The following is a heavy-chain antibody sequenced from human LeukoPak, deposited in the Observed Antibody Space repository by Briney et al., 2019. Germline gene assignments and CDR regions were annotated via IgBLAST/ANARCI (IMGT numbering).Heavy chain of an antibody. J-gene: IGHJ4*02. V-gene: IGHV4-59*01. CDR1: GGSISSYY. Sequence: SETLSLTCTVSGGSISSYYWSWIRQPPGKGLEWIGYFYYTGSTNYNPSLNSRVTISVDTSKNQFSLKLNSVTAADTAVYFCARGKDDGSGSYYRVAFDYWGQGTLVTVSS. D-gene: IGHD3-10*01. CDR2: FYYTGST. CDR3: ARGKDDGSGSYYRVAFDY.